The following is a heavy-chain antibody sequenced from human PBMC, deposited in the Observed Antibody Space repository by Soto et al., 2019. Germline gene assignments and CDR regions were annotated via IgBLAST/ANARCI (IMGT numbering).Heavy chain of an antibody. V-gene: IGHV4-59*01. J-gene: IGHJ6*02. Sequence: PSETLSLTCTVSGGSISSYYWSWIRQPPGKGLEWIGYIYYSGSTNYNPSLKSRVTISVDTSKNQFSLKLSSVTAADTAVYYCLRGYDSRPWGIDGMDVWGQGTTVTVSS. CDR2: IYYSGST. CDR1: GGSISSYY. D-gene: IGHD5-12*01. CDR3: LRGYDSRPWGIDGMDV.